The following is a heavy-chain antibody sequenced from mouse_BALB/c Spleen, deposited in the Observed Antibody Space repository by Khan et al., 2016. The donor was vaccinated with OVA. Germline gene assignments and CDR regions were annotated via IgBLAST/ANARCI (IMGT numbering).Heavy chain of an antibody. D-gene: IGHD2-10*01. CDR2: IWGDGSK. V-gene: IGHV2-6-7*01. Sequence: QVQLKQSGPGLVAPSQSLSITCTVSGFSLTGYGVNWVRQPPGKGLEWLGMIWGDGSKDYNSAFKSRLSISKDNSKSQVSLKMNSLQIDDTTRYYCARAYNANYKETIDYWGQGTSVTVSP. J-gene: IGHJ4*01. CDR1: GFSLTGYG. CDR3: ARAYNANYKETIDY.